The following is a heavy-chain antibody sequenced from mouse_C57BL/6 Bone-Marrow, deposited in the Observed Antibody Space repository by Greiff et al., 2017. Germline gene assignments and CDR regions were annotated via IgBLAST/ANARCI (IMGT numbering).Heavy chain of an antibody. D-gene: IGHD2-5*01. CDR1: GFTFSDAW. CDR3: TRGSNPYAMDY. J-gene: IGHJ4*01. V-gene: IGHV6-6*01. CDR2: IRNKANNHAT. Sequence: EVKVVESGGGLVQPGGSMKLSCAASGFTFSDAWMDWVRQSPEKGLEWVAEIRNKANNHATYYAESVKGRFTISRDDSKSSVYLQMNSLRAEDTGIYYCTRGSNPYAMDYWGQGTSVTVSS.